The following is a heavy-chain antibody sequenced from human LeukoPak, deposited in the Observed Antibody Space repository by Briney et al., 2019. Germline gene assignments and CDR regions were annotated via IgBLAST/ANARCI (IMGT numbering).Heavy chain of an antibody. Sequence: ASVKVSCKASGYTFTGYYMHWVRQAPGQGLEWMGRINPNSGGTNYAQKFQGRVTMTKDTSISTAYMELGRLRSDDTAVYYCARGDMIVVVSDFDYWGQGTLVTVSS. D-gene: IGHD3-22*01. V-gene: IGHV1-2*06. CDR3: ARGDMIVVVSDFDY. J-gene: IGHJ4*02. CDR2: INPNSGGT. CDR1: GYTFTGYY.